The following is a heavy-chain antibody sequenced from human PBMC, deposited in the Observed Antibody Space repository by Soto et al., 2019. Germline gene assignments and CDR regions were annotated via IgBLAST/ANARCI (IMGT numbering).Heavy chain of an antibody. CDR1: GYTFTSYG. D-gene: IGHD3-22*01. CDR2: ISAYNGNT. Sequence: QVPLVQSGAEVKKPGASVKVSCKASGYTFTSYGISWVRQAPGQGLEWMGWISAYNGNTNYAQKLQGRVTMTTDTSTSTAYMELRSLRSDDTAVYYCARVGYYYDSSGYYLPGDYWGQGTLVTVSS. CDR3: ARVGYYYDSSGYYLPGDY. J-gene: IGHJ4*02. V-gene: IGHV1-18*01.